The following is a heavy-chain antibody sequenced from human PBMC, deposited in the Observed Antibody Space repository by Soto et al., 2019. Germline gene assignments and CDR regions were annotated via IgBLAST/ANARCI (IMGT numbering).Heavy chain of an antibody. CDR3: VRGHGLGDSPGLNYSDH. CDR1: GFTFPRYG. Sequence: QVQLVESGGGVVQPGRSLTLSCAASGFTFPRYGMHWVRKAPGKGLEWVAIIWFDGTTKYYGDSVKGRFTIARENSKNTLYLYMDSLRAEDTAVYYCVRGHGLGDSPGLNYSDHWGQGTLVPVSA. V-gene: IGHV3-33*01. D-gene: IGHD2-21*02. CDR2: IWFDGTTK. J-gene: IGHJ4*02.